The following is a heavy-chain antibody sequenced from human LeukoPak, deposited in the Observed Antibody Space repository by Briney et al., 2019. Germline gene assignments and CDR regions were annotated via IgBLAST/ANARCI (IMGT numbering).Heavy chain of an antibody. Sequence: GESLKISCKGSGYSFTSYWIGWVRQMPGKGLEWMGIIYPGDSDTRYSPSFQGQVTISADKSISTAYLQWSSLKASDTAMHYCARLRDGYKSPRGFDYWGQGTLVTVSS. CDR2: IYPGDSDT. J-gene: IGHJ4*02. V-gene: IGHV5-51*01. CDR1: GYSFTSYW. CDR3: ARLRDGYKSPRGFDY. D-gene: IGHD5-24*01.